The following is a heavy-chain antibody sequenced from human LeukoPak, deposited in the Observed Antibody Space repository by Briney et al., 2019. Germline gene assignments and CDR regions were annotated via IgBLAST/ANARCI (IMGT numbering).Heavy chain of an antibody. CDR1: GFTFSSYE. Sequence: GGSLRLSCAGSGFTFSSYELNWVRQAPGKGLEWVSCISSSGSTIYYADSVKGRFTISRDNAKNSLYLQMNSLRAEDTAVYYCARVGGNWSPDYWGQGTLVTVSS. V-gene: IGHV3-48*03. CDR3: ARVGGNWSPDY. CDR2: ISSSGSTI. J-gene: IGHJ4*02.